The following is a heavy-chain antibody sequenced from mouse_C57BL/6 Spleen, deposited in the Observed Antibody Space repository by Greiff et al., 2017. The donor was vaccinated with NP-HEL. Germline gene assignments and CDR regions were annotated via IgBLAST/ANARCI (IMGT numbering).Heavy chain of an antibody. D-gene: IGHD3-3*01. CDR3: TRDGGDSHYYFDY. CDR2: ISSGGDYI. Sequence: EVKLMESGEGLVKPGGSLKLSCAASGFTFSSYAMSWVRQTPEKRLEWVAYISSGGDYIYYADTVKGRFTISRDNARNTLYLQMSSLKSEDTAMYYCTRDGGDSHYYFDYWGQGTTLTVSS. J-gene: IGHJ2*01. V-gene: IGHV5-9-1*02. CDR1: GFTFSSYA.